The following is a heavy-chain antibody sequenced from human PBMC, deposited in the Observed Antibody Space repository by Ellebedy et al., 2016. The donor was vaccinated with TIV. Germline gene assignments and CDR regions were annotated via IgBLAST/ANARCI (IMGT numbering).Heavy chain of an antibody. CDR3: ASGVYYYDNSGYPF. J-gene: IGHJ4*02. V-gene: IGHV5-51*01. CDR1: GYSFTSYW. CDR2: IYPRDSNT. D-gene: IGHD3-22*01. Sequence: GESLKISCKASGYSFTSYWLGWVRQMPGKGLEWMGIIYPRDSNTTYTTSFRGHVTISADTSITTAYLEWSSLKASDTAMYYCASGVYYYDNSGYPFWGQGTLVTVSS.